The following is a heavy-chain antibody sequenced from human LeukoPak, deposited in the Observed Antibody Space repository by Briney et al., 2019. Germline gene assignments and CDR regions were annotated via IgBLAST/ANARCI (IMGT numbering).Heavy chain of an antibody. CDR3: ARGDNYDYVWGSYRLPFDY. D-gene: IGHD3-16*02. J-gene: IGHJ4*02. Sequence: ASVKVSCKASGYTFTSYGISWVRQAPGQGLEWMGWISAYNGNTNHAQKLQGRVTMTTDTSTSTAYMELRSLRSDDTAVYYCARGDNYDYVWGSYRLPFDYWGQGTLVTVSS. CDR1: GYTFTSYG. CDR2: ISAYNGNT. V-gene: IGHV1-18*01.